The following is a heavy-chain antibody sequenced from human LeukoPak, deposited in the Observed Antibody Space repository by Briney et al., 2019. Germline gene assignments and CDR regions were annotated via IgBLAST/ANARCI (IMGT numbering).Heavy chain of an antibody. J-gene: IGHJ4*02. Sequence: SETLSLTXTVSGGSISSYYWSWIWQPPGKGLEWIGYIYYSGSTNYNPSLKSRVTISVDTSKNQFSLKLSSVTAADTAVYYCARARESRIAVAGSYFDYWGQGTLVTVSS. CDR1: GGSISSYY. V-gene: IGHV4-59*01. CDR3: ARARESRIAVAGSYFDY. CDR2: IYYSGST. D-gene: IGHD6-19*01.